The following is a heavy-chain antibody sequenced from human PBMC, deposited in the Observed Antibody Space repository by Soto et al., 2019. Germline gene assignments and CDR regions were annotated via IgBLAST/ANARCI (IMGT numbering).Heavy chain of an antibody. V-gene: IGHV4-4*07. CDR2: IYTSGST. CDR1: VGSISRYY. J-gene: IGHJ4*02. Sequence: SETLSLTCTLSVGSISRYYWSWIRQPAGKGLEWIGRIYTSGSTNYNPSLKSRVTLSVNTYKNQFSLKLSSVTAAHTGVYYCERGKTFDYWGQGTLVTVSS. CDR3: ERGKTFDY.